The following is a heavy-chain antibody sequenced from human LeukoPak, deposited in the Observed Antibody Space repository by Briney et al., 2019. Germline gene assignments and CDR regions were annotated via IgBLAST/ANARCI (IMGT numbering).Heavy chain of an antibody. D-gene: IGHD2/OR15-2a*01. J-gene: IGHJ4*02. Sequence: ASVKVSCKASGYTFTNYFMHWARQVPGQGLEWMGVINPTGGGTTYAQRFQGRVTMTRDTSTSTVHMELSSLRSEDTAVYYCARGQNKCLGHWGQGTLVTVSS. CDR2: INPTGGGT. CDR1: GYTFTNYF. CDR3: ARGQNKCLGH. V-gene: IGHV1-46*01.